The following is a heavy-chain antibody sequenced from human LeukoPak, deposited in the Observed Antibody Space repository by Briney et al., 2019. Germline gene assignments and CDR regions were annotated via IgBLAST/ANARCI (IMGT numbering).Heavy chain of an antibody. Sequence: ASVKVSCKASGYTFTGYYMHWVRQAPGQGLEWMGWINPNSGGTNYAQKFQGRVTMTRDTSTSTAYMELSRLRSDDKAVYYCARDRLDIISPANWFDPWGQGTLVTVSS. J-gene: IGHJ5*02. CDR3: ARDRLDIISPANWFDP. D-gene: IGHD3-9*01. CDR2: INPNSGGT. CDR1: GYTFTGYY. V-gene: IGHV1-2*02.